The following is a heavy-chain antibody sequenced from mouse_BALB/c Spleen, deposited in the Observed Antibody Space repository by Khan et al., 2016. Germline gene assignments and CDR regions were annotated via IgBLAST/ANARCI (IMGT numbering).Heavy chain of an antibody. Sequence: QIQLVQSGPELKKPGETVKISCKASGYTFTNYGMNWVKQAPGKGLKWMGWINTYTGEPTYADDFKGRFAFSFETSASTAYLQINNLKDEDTATYFCAAYYRDAMDYWGQGTSVTVSS. CDR2: INTYTGEP. D-gene: IGHD2-14*01. J-gene: IGHJ4*01. CDR1: GYTFTNYG. CDR3: AAYYRDAMDY. V-gene: IGHV9-3-1*01.